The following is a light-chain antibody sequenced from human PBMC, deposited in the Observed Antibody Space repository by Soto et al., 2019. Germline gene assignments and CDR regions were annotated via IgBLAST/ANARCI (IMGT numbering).Light chain of an antibody. Sequence: MTQSPVTLSASVGDRVTITCQTSQDIRNYLHWYQQKPGRAPKLLIYDASYLQTGVPSRFSGSGSGTDFSLTISSLQPEDIAIYYCQQYYNLPLTFGGGTKIEIK. CDR3: QQYYNLPLT. V-gene: IGKV1-33*01. CDR2: DAS. CDR1: QDIRNY. J-gene: IGKJ4*01.